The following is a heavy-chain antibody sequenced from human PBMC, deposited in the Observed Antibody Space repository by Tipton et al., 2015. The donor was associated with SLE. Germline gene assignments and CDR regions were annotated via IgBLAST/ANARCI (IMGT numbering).Heavy chain of an antibody. Sequence: QSGPEVKKPGASVKVSCKASGYSFTRHDINWVRQATGQGLEWMGWMNPNSANTGYAQKFQGRVTMTRDTSISTAYMELTSLRAEDTAVYYCARGQEYYIWGIYRYYYYFMDVWGQGTTVTVSS. CDR3: ARGQEYYIWGIYRYYYYFMDV. CDR2: MNPNSANT. J-gene: IGHJ6*02. D-gene: IGHD3-16*02. V-gene: IGHV1-8*01. CDR1: GYSFTRHD.